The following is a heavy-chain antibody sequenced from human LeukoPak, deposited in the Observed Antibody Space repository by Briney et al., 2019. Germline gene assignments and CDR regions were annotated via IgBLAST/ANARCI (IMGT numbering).Heavy chain of an antibody. CDR1: GFTFSSYW. J-gene: IGHJ4*02. CDR2: IKQDGSEK. D-gene: IGHD2-2*01. CDR3: ARVPIPDIVVVPAASYYFDY. Sequence: GGSLRLSCAASGFTFSSYWMSWVRQAPGKGLEWVANIKQDGSEKYYVDSVKGRFTISRDNAKNSLYLQMNSLRAEDTAVYYCARVPIPDIVVVPAASYYFDYWGQGTLVTVSS. V-gene: IGHV3-7*01.